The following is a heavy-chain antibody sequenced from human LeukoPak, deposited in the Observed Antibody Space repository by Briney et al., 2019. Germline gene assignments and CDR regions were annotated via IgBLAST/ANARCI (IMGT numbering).Heavy chain of an antibody. D-gene: IGHD3-3*01. Sequence: SSETLSLTCTVSGGSISSYYWSWIRQPAGKGLEWIGRIYTSGSTNYNPSLKSRVTMSVDTSKNQFSLKLSSVTAADTAVYYCAREGKMEWLLSNTNWFDPWGQGTLVTVSS. V-gene: IGHV4-4*07. J-gene: IGHJ5*02. CDR3: AREGKMEWLLSNTNWFDP. CDR2: IYTSGST. CDR1: GGSISSYY.